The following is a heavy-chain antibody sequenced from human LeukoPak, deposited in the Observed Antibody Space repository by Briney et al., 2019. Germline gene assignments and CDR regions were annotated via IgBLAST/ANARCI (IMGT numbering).Heavy chain of an antibody. Sequence: GGSLRLSCAASGFTFDDYAMHWVRHAPGKSLEWVSLISGDGGSIYYADSVKGRFTISRDNSKNSLYLQMNSLRTEDTALYYCAKDAELNYFDYWGQGTLVTVSS. CDR2: ISGDGGSI. V-gene: IGHV3-43*02. D-gene: IGHD3-10*01. J-gene: IGHJ4*02. CDR1: GFTFDDYA. CDR3: AKDAELNYFDY.